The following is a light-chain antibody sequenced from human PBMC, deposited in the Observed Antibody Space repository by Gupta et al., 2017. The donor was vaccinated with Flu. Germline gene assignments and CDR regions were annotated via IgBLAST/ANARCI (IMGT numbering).Light chain of an antibody. CDR3: QQRDSTPQT. Sequence: DIQMTRSPSSLSASVGDRVTITCRASQSISSYLNWYQQKPGKAPKLLIYAASSLQSGVPSRFSGSGSGTDFTLTITSLQPEDFATYYCQQRDSTPQTFGQGTRMEIK. J-gene: IGKJ1*01. CDR1: QSISSY. V-gene: IGKV1-39*01. CDR2: AAS.